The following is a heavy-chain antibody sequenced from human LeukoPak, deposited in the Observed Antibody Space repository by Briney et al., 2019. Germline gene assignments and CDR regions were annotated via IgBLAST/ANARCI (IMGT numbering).Heavy chain of an antibody. V-gene: IGHV3-21*01. CDR1: GFTFSSYS. CDR3: ARDGGSYYYYGMDV. Sequence: GGSLRLSCAASGFTFSSYSMNWVRQAPGKGLEWVSSISSSSSYIYYAESVKGRFTISRDNAKNSLYLQMNSLRAEDTAVYYCARDGGSYYYYGMDVWGQGTTVTVSS. D-gene: IGHD3-3*01. CDR2: ISSSSSYI. J-gene: IGHJ6*02.